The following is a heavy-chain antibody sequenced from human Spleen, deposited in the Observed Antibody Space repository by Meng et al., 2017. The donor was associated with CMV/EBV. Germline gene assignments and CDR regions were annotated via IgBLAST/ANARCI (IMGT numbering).Heavy chain of an antibody. CDR2: IYHSGSA. CDR1: GASFSSGGYY. V-gene: IGHV4-31*02. CDR3: AREGGWLQTPYFDY. J-gene: IGHJ4*02. D-gene: IGHD5-24*01. Sequence: SGASFSSGGYYWNWIRQHPGKRLEWIGHIYHSGSAYYTPSLKRRVTISLDASHNQFSLRLDSVTAADTAFYFCAREGGWLQTPYFDYWGQGALVTVSS.